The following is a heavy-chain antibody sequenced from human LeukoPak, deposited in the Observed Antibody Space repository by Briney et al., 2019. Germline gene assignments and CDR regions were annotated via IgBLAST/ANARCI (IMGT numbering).Heavy chain of an antibody. D-gene: IGHD3-22*01. CDR2: IVGSGGST. CDR1: GFTFSSHA. V-gene: IGHV3-23*01. Sequence: GGSLTLSCAASGFTFSSHAMSWVRQAPGKGLEWVSPIVGSGGSTYYADSVKGRFTIFRDNSRNTLSLKMNSLRAEDRAVYYCAKAFTMKARADLYYFDYWGQGTLVTVSS. J-gene: IGHJ4*02. CDR3: AKAFTMKARADLYYFDY.